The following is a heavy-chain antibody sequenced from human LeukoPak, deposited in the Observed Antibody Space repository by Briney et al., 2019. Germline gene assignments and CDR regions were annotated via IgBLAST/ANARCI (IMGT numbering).Heavy chain of an antibody. V-gene: IGHV1-69*13. CDR2: IIPIFGTA. D-gene: IGHD3-22*01. Sequence: ASVKVSCKASGGTFSSYAVNWVRQAPGQGLEWMGGIIPIFGTASYAQKFQGRVIITADESTSTAYMELSSLGSEDTAVYYCAGGTFRYDSSGYYPDAFDIWGQGTMVTVSS. CDR1: GGTFSSYA. J-gene: IGHJ3*02. CDR3: AGGTFRYDSSGYYPDAFDI.